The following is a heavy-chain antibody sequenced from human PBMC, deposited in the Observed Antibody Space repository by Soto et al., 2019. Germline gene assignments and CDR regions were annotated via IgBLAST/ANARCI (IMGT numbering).Heavy chain of an antibody. CDR1: GFTVSSHY. Sequence: EVQLVESGGGLVQPGGSLRLSCAASGFTVSSHYMSWVRQAPGKGLEWVSVFYMDGTTHYADSVKGRFSISRDNSKNTLYFQMNSLRPEDTAVYYCARDLGKVTGDIWGQETLVTVSS. D-gene: IGHD7-27*01. CDR2: FYMDGTT. CDR3: ARDLGKVTGDI. J-gene: IGHJ3*02. V-gene: IGHV3-66*01.